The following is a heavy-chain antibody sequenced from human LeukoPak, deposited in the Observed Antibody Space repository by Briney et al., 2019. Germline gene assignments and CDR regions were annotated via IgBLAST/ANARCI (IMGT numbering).Heavy chain of an antibody. D-gene: IGHD7-27*01. J-gene: IGHJ3*02. CDR3: ATSSRNWGPDGFDI. V-gene: IGHV3-66*01. Sequence: GGSLRLSCESSVFSVTNNSMSSVCQAPRKGLEWVSHIFGGVDTYYADSVRGRFTISRDSSKNTLYLQMNSLRAEDTAVYYCATSSRNWGPDGFDIWGQGIMVTVSS. CDR2: IFGGVDT. CDR1: VFSVTNNS.